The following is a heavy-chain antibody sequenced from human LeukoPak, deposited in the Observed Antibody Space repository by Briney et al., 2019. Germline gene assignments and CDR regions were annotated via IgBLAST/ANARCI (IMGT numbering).Heavy chain of an antibody. V-gene: IGHV1-46*01. CDR3: ARVKKGHDYGDYGWWTRETNFDY. Sequence: ASVKVSCKASGYTFTSYYMHWVRQAPGQGLEWMGIINPSGGSTSYAQKFQGRVTMTRDTSTSTVYMELSSLRSEDTAVYHCARVKKGHDYGDYGWWTRETNFDYWGQGTLVTVSS. J-gene: IGHJ4*02. CDR2: INPSGGST. D-gene: IGHD4-17*01. CDR1: GYTFTSYY.